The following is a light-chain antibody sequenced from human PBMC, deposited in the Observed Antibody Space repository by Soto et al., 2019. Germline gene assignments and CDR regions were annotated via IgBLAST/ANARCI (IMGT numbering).Light chain of an antibody. Sequence: EIVLTQSPGTLSLSPGERATLSFRASQSVSSYLAWYQQKPGQAPRLLIYDASNRATGIPARFSGSGSGTDFTLTISSLEPEDFAVYYCQQRSNWYTFGQGTRLEI. CDR3: QQRSNWYT. J-gene: IGKJ5*01. V-gene: IGKV3-11*01. CDR2: DAS. CDR1: QSVSSY.